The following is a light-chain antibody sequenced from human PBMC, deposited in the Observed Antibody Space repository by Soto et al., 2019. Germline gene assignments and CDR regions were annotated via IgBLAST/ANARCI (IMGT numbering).Light chain of an antibody. Sequence: EVMGTQSPANQSLSPAERATLFLWSSQSVSSYLAWYQLKPRQAPTLLIYYASNRATCIPARFSVSGSGTDFTLTICSLEPEDFAVYYCQRRSNLLTFGGGTKVDIK. J-gene: IGKJ4*01. CDR1: QSVSSY. V-gene: IGKV3-11*01. CDR3: QRRSNLLT. CDR2: YAS.